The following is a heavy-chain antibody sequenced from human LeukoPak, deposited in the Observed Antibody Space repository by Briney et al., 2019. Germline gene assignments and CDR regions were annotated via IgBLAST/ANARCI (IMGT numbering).Heavy chain of an antibody. D-gene: IGHD6-6*01. V-gene: IGHV3-74*01. CDR1: GFTFSDYW. CDR2: INTGGSIT. J-gene: IGHJ4*02. CDR3: ARDEGIAARLNY. Sequence: GGSLRPSCAASGFTFSDYWIHWVRQAPGKGLVWVSRINTGGSITNYADSVKGRFSISRDNAKNTLYLQMSSLRAEDTAVYYCARDEGIAARLNYWGQGTLVTVSS.